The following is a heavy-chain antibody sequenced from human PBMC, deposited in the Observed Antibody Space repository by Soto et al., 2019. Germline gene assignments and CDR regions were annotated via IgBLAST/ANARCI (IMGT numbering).Heavy chain of an antibody. J-gene: IGHJ4*02. CDR1: GGSISSSSYY. CDR3: ATLPPRIVVMTLPFPS. D-gene: IGHD2-21*02. Sequence: SETLSLTCTVSGGSISSSSYYWGWIRQPPGKGLEWIGSIYYSGSTYYNLSLKSRVTISVDTSKNQFSLKLSSVTAADTAVYYCATLPPRIVVMTLPFPSWGQGTLVTVS. V-gene: IGHV4-39*01. CDR2: IYYSGST.